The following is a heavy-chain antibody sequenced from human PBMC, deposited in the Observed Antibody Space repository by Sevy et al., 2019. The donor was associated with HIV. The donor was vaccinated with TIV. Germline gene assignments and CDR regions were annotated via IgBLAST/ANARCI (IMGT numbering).Heavy chain of an antibody. CDR2: ISSSGSTI. CDR3: ARLDGNNYNLYAFDI. CDR1: GFTFSSYE. Sequence: GGSLRLSCAASGFTFSSYEMNWVRQAPGKGLEWVSYISSSGSTIYYADSVKGRFTISRDNAKNSLYLQMNSLRAEDTAVYYCARLDGNNYNLYAFDIWGQGTMVTVSS. J-gene: IGHJ3*02. D-gene: IGHD3-3*01. V-gene: IGHV3-48*03.